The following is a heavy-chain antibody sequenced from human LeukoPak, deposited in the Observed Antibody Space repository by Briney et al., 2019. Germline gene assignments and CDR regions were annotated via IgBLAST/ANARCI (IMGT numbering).Heavy chain of an antibody. Sequence: ASVNVSRQASGYTFTDYYMHWVRQAPGQGLEWMGWINPNSGGANYAHKFQGRVTMTRDTSISTAYMKLSRLRSDDTAVYDCARDFELWGQGTLVTVSS. CDR2: INPNSGGA. CDR1: GYTFTDYY. J-gene: IGHJ5*02. V-gene: IGHV1-2*07. CDR3: ARDFEL.